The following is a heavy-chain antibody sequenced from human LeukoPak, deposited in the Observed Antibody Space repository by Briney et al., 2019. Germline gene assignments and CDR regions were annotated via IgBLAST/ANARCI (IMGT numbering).Heavy chain of an antibody. Sequence: GGSLRLSCVVSGFTFDDYAMHWVRQGPGKGLEWVSGISWNSGSTGYADSVKGRFTISRDNAKNSLYLQMNSLRAEGTALYYCAKDVGSGHSYGYGDYRGQGTLVTVSS. CDR3: AKDVGSGHSYGYGDY. V-gene: IGHV3-9*01. D-gene: IGHD5-18*01. CDR2: ISWNSGST. J-gene: IGHJ4*02. CDR1: GFTFDDYA.